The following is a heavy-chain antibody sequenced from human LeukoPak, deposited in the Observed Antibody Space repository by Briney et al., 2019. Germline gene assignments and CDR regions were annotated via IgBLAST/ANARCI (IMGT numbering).Heavy chain of an antibody. D-gene: IGHD3-10*01. J-gene: IGHJ3*02. Sequence: GESLKISCKGSGYSFTTYWIGWVRQMPGKGLEWMGIIYPGDSDTRYSPPFQGQVTISADKSVTTAHLQWSSLKASDTAMYYCALGAVRGLHAFDIWGQGTMVTVSS. CDR3: ALGAVRGLHAFDI. V-gene: IGHV5-51*01. CDR1: GYSFTTYW. CDR2: IYPGDSDT.